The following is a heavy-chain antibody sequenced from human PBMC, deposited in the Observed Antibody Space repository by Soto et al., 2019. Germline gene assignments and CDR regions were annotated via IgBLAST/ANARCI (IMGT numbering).Heavy chain of an antibody. CDR1: GYPFTHYG. CDR2: IIPIIGKA. V-gene: IGHV1-69*11. J-gene: IGHJ5*02. D-gene: IGHD3-22*01. CDR3: ARGGNSYDSSGYPKNNWFDP. Sequence: SVKVSCKSSGYPFTHYGITWVRQAPGQGLECMGRIIPIIGKANYAQKFQGRVTITADESTSTAHIVLSSLRSEDTAVYYCARGGNSYDSSGYPKNNWFDPWGQGTLVPVSS.